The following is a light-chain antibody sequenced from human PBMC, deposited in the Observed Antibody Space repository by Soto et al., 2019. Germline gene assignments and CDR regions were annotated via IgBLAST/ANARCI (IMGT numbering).Light chain of an antibody. Sequence: AIQMTQSPSSLSASVGDRVTITCRASQGIRNNLHWYQQKPGRAPNLLIYAASTLQSGVPTRFSGSGSGTAFTLTISSLQPEDLATYYCLQDDNYPLTFGGGTKVEIK. V-gene: IGKV1-6*01. CDR3: LQDDNYPLT. CDR1: QGIRNN. CDR2: AAS. J-gene: IGKJ4*01.